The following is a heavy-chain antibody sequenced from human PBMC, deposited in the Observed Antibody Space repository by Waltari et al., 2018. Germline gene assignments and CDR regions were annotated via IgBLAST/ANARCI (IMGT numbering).Heavy chain of an antibody. CDR2: VHHSGKT. CDR3: AGDRAIGLFFDY. CDR1: GDSVSGSYW. D-gene: IGHD2-2*01. Sequence: QVQLQESGQGLVKPSGTLFLTCAVSGDSVSGSYWWSWVRQSPEKGLELIGQVHHSGKTHYNPSIQIRVTISVDSPKNHFSLTLKSVTAADTAVYYCAGDRAIGLFFDYWGRGTLVTVSS. J-gene: IGHJ4*02. V-gene: IGHV4-4*02.